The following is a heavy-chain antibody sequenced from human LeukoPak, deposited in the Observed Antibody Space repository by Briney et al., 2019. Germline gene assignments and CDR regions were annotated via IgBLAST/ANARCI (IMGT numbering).Heavy chain of an antibody. CDR1: GFTFSSYS. Sequence: AGSLRLSCAASGFTFSSYSVNWVRQAPGKGLVWVSRINSDGSRTTYADSVKGPFTISRDNAKNTLYLQMNSLRTEDTDVYYCARPETQYSSGLDGFDIWGQGTMVTVSS. J-gene: IGHJ3*02. V-gene: IGHV3-74*01. CDR3: ARPETQYSSGLDGFDI. D-gene: IGHD6-19*01. CDR2: INSDGSRT.